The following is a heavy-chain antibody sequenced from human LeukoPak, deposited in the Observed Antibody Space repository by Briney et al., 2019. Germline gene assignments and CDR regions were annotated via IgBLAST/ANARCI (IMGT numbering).Heavy chain of an antibody. J-gene: IGHJ4*02. CDR2: IGGSGGST. CDR1: GFTFSSYG. D-gene: IGHD1-14*01. Sequence: GGSLRLSCAASGFTFSSYGMSWVRQGPGKGLEWVSTIGGSGGSTYYADSVKGRFTISRDISRNTLYLQMNGLRAEDTAVYYCAKGFSGSDCWGQGTLVTVSS. V-gene: IGHV3-23*01. CDR3: AKGFSGSDC.